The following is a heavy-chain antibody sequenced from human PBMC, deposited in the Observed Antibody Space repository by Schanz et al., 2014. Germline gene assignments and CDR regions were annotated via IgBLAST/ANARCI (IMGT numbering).Heavy chain of an antibody. J-gene: IGHJ4*02. CDR1: GFTFSDHW. D-gene: IGHD3-3*01. Sequence: EVQLVESGGALVQPGGSLRLSCTASGFTFSDHWMSWVRQAPGKGLEWVANIKQDGSEKYYVDSVKGRFTISRDNAKNSLYLQMNSLTAEDTSVYYCARGVRIDYWGQGTLVTVSS. V-gene: IGHV3-7*01. CDR3: ARGVRIDY. CDR2: IKQDGSEK.